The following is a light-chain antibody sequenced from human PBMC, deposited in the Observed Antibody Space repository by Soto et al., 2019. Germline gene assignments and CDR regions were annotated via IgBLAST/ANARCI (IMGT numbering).Light chain of an antibody. Sequence: DIQMTQSPSSLSASVGDRVTITCRASESVYRYLNWYQQKPGRAPNLLIYAASNLHSGVPSRFSVSGSGTDFTLTIANLQPEDFATYYCQQSYRTPLTFGGGTKVEI. CDR2: AAS. CDR3: QQSYRTPLT. V-gene: IGKV1-39*01. J-gene: IGKJ4*01. CDR1: ESVYRY.